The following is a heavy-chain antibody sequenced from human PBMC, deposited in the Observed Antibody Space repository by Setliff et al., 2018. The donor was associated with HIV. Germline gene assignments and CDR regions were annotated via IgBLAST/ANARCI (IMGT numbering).Heavy chain of an antibody. V-gene: IGHV5-51*01. CDR2: IYPADADI. J-gene: IGHJ4*02. Sequence: LGESLKISCKGSGYSFSSYWIGWVRQMPGKGLEWMGIIYPADADIKYSPSFQGQVTISVDKSISTAYLQWSSLKASDTAMYYCASRKDYGDHTFDYWGQGTLVTVSS. CDR3: ASRKDYGDHTFDY. CDR1: GYSFSSYW. D-gene: IGHD4-17*01.